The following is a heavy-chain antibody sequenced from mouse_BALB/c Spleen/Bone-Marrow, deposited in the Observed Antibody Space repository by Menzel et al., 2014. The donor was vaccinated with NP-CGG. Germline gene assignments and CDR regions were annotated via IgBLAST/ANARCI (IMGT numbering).Heavy chain of an antibody. J-gene: IGHJ1*01. CDR3: ARLNYYGNLFV. CDR1: GFDFSRFW. D-gene: IGHD1-1*01. V-gene: IGHV4-1*02. Sequence: EVQLQESGGGLVQPGGSLKLSCAASGFDFSRFWMSWVRQAPGKGLEWIGEINPDSSTINYTPSLKDKFIISRDNAKNTLYLQMSKVRSEDTALYYCARLNYYGNLFVWGAGTTVTVSS. CDR2: INPDSSTI.